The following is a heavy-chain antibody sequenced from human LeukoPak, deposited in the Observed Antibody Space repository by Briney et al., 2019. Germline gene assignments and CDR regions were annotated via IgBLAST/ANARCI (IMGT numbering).Heavy chain of an antibody. CDR3: VKVWWGAVAACAFDI. CDR2: ISSNGGST. J-gene: IGHJ3*02. CDR1: GFTFSSYA. D-gene: IGHD6-19*01. Sequence: GGSLRLSCSASGFTFSSYAMHWVRQAPGKGLEYVSAISSNGGSTYYADSVKGRFTISRDNSKNTLYLQMSSLRAEDTAVYYCVKVWWGAVAACAFDIWGQGTMVTVSS. V-gene: IGHV3-64D*06.